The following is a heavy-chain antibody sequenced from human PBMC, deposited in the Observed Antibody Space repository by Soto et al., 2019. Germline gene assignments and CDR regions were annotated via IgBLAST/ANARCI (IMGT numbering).Heavy chain of an antibody. CDR3: ARDWSSSGWYFGSRIHY. CDR1: GDSVSSNSAA. V-gene: IGHV6-1*01. D-gene: IGHD6-19*01. J-gene: IGHJ4*02. Sequence: SQTLSLTCAISGDSVSSNSAAWNWIRQSPSRGLEWLGRTYYRSKWYNDYAVSVKSRITINPDTSKNQFSLQLNSVTPEDTAVYYCARDWSSSGWYFGSRIHYWGQGTLVTVSS. CDR2: TYYRSKWYN.